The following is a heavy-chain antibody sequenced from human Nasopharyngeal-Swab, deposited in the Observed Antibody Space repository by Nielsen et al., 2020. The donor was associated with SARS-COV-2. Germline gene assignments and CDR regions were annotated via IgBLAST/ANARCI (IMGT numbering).Heavy chain of an antibody. CDR2: ISYDGSNK. CDR3: AKGGGTTGTVGLDI. D-gene: IGHD1-1*01. V-gene: IGHV3-30*18. CDR1: GFTFSSYG. Sequence: GESLKIFCAASGFTFSSYGMHWVRQAPGKGLEWVAVISYDGSNKYYADSVKGRFTISRDNSKNTLYLQMNSLRAEDTAVYYCAKGGGTTGTVGLDIWGQGTMVTVSS. J-gene: IGHJ3*02.